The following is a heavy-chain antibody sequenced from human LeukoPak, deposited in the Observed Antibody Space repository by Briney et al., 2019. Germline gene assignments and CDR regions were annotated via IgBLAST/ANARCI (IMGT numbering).Heavy chain of an antibody. V-gene: IGHV4-30-4*01. Sequence: SETLSLTCTVSGVSISSGDYYWSWIRQPPGKGLEWIGYIYYSGSTYYNPSLKSRVTISVDTSKNQFSLKLSSVTAADTAVYYCASSDTIFGGMDVWGQGTTVTVS. D-gene: IGHD3-3*01. CDR3: ASSDTIFGGMDV. CDR2: IYYSGST. CDR1: GVSISSGDYY. J-gene: IGHJ6*02.